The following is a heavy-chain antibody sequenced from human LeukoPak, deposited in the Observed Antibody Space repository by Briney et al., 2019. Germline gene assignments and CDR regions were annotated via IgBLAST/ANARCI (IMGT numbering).Heavy chain of an antibody. CDR3: ARESGRMVRGGGVDY. CDR1: GDSIISTNYY. CDR2: IYYSGAT. J-gene: IGHJ4*02. D-gene: IGHD3-10*01. Sequence: PSETLSLTCTVSGDSIISTNYYWGWIRQPPGKGLEWIGHIYYSGATYYNPSLKSRVTISVDTSKNQFSLKLSSVTAADTAVYYCARESGRMVRGGGVDYWGQGTLVTVSS. V-gene: IGHV4-39*02.